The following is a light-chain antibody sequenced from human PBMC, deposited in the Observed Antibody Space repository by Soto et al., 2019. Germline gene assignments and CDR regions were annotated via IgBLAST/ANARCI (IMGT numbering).Light chain of an antibody. CDR2: EAS. J-gene: IGKJ4*01. CDR3: QQANSVPRT. Sequence: DIQMTQCPSTLSASVGDRVTLTCRASQGISSWLAWYQQKPEKAPKLVIYEASSLQRVGPSRFSGSGSGTYFTLTSSSLQPADFATYYCQQANSVPRTFGGGTKVEIK. V-gene: IGKV1-12*01. CDR1: QGISSW.